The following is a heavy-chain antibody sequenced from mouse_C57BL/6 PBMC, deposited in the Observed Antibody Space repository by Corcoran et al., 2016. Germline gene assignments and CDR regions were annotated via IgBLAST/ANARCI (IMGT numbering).Heavy chain of an antibody. CDR1: GYTFTSYG. CDR3: ADTGTGPWFAY. V-gene: IGHV1-81*01. J-gene: IGHJ3*01. D-gene: IGHD4-1*01. CDR2: IYPRSGNT. Sequence: QVQLQQSGAELARPGASVKLSCKASGYTFTSYGISWVKQRTGQGLEWIGEIYPRSGNTYYNEKFKGKATLTADKSSSTAYMELRSLTSEDSAVYFCADTGTGPWFAYWGQGTLVTVSA.